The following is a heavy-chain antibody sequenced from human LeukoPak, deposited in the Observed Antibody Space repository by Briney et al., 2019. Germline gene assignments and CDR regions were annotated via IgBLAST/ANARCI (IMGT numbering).Heavy chain of an antibody. J-gene: IGHJ6*02. Sequence: GGSLRLSCAASGFTFSTYWMHWVRQAPGKGLVWVSRINSDGSSTSYADSVKGRFTISRDNAKNTLYLQMNSLRAEDTAVYYCARNPDRNYYYYYGTDVWGQGTTVTVSS. CDR1: GFTFSTYW. CDR2: INSDGSST. V-gene: IGHV3-74*01. D-gene: IGHD3-22*01. CDR3: ARNPDRNYYYYYGTDV.